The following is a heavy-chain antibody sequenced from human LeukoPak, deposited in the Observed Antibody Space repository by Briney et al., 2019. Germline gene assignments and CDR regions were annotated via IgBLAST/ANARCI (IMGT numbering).Heavy chain of an antibody. CDR1: GYSISSGYY. CDR2: IYHSGST. D-gene: IGHD6-25*01. J-gene: IGHJ2*01. Sequence: PSETLSLTCTVSGYSISSGYYWGWIRQPPGKGLEWIGSIYHSGSTYYNPSLKSRVTISVDTSKNQFSLKLSSVTAADTAVYYCARERPAPWFFDLWGRGTLVTVSS. CDR3: ARERPAPWFFDL. V-gene: IGHV4-38-2*02.